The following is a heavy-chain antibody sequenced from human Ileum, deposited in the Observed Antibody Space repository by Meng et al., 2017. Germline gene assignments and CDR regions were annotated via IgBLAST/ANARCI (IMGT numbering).Heavy chain of an antibody. V-gene: IGHV4-4*02. CDR3: ARHGGYSQDF. Sequence: QGQLQECGPGLVRPSGTLYLTCAVSSGSISSNTYWSWVRQPPGKGLEWIGQISHSGSAYYNPSLKSRVTMSVDKSKSQFSLMLTSVTAADTAIYYCARHGGYSQDFWGQGTLVTVSS. CDR2: ISHSGSA. CDR1: SGSISSNTY. J-gene: IGHJ4*02. D-gene: IGHD4-23*01.